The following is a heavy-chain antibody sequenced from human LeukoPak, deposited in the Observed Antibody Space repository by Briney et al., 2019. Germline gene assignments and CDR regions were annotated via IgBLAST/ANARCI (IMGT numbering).Heavy chain of an antibody. D-gene: IGHD3-22*01. V-gene: IGHV3-73*01. CDR1: GFTFSGSA. CDR3: PAYYYDSSGYDLFDY. CDR2: IRSKANSYAT. J-gene: IGHJ4*02. Sequence: GGSLKLSCAASGFTFSGSAMHWVRQASGKGLEWVGRIRSKANSYATAYAASVKGRFTISRDDSKNTAYLQMNSLKTEYTAVYYCPAYYYDSSGYDLFDYWGQETLVTVSS.